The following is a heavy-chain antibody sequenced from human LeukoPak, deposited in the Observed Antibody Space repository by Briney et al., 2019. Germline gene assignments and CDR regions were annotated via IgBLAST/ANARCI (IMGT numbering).Heavy chain of an antibody. V-gene: IGHV1-8*01. CDR3: ARGAPGSYCSGGSCPYFDY. CDR2: VNPNSGHT. Sequence: ASVKVSCKGSVYTFTIYDVNWVRHATGQGLEWMGWVNPNSGHTGYAQKFQGRVTMTTNTSISTAYMELSSLRSEDTAVYYCARGAPGSYCSGGSCPYFDYWGQGTLVSVSS. CDR1: VYTFTIYD. J-gene: IGHJ4*02. D-gene: IGHD2-15*01.